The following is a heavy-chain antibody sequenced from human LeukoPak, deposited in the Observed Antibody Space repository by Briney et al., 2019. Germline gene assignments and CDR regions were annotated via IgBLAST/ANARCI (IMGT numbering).Heavy chain of an antibody. CDR3: AKEFTDIVVVPAAILDY. CDR2: ISYDGSNK. J-gene: IGHJ4*02. CDR1: GFTFSSYD. Sequence: GGSLRLSCAASGFTFSSYDMHWVRQAPGKGLEWVAVISYDGSNKFYADSVKGRFTISRDNSKNTLYLQMNSLRAEDTAVYYCAKEFTDIVVVPAAILDYWGQGTLVTVSS. D-gene: IGHD2-2*01. V-gene: IGHV3-30*18.